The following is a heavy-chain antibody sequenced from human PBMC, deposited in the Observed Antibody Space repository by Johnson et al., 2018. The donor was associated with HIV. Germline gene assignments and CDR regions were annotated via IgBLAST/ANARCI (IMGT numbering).Heavy chain of an antibody. CDR1: GFTFSSYA. Sequence: QVQLVESGGGVVQPGRSLRLSCAASGFTFSSYAMHWVRQAPGKGLEWVAVISYDGSNKYYADSVKGRFTISRDNSKNTLYLQMNSLRAEDTAVYYCARDSGDEGAFDIWGQGTMVT. CDR2: ISYDGSNK. J-gene: IGHJ3*02. V-gene: IGHV3-30*04. CDR3: ARDSGDEGAFDI. D-gene: IGHD7-27*01.